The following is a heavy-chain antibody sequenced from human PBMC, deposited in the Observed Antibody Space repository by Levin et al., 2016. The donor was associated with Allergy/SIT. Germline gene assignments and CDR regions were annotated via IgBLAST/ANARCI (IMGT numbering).Heavy chain of an antibody. V-gene: IGHV1-2*04. CDR3: ARPYYDILTGYSHDAFDI. J-gene: IGHJ3*02. CDR1: GYTFTGYY. Sequence: ASVKVSCKASGYTFTGYYMHWVRQAPGQGLEWMGWINPNSGGTNYAQKFQGWVTMTRDTSISTAYMELSRLRSDDTAVYYCARPYYDILTGYSHDAFDIWGQGTMVTVSS. CDR2: INPNSGGT. D-gene: IGHD3-9*01.